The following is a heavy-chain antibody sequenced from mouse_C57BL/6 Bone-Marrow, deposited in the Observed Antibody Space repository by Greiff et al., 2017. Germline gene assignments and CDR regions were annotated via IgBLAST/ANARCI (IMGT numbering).Heavy chain of an antibody. CDR1: GYTFTSYW. Sequence: QVQLQQPGAELVKPGASVKLSCKASGYTFTSYWMHWVKQRPGQGLAWIGMFHPNSGSTHYNAKFKSKATLTVDTSSSTAYLQLSSLTSGDSAVYYCATGIYYDYDVPFLCGYWGQGTTLTVSS. CDR3: ATGIYYDYDVPFLCGY. J-gene: IGHJ2*01. CDR2: FHPNSGST. D-gene: IGHD2-4*01. V-gene: IGHV1-64*01.